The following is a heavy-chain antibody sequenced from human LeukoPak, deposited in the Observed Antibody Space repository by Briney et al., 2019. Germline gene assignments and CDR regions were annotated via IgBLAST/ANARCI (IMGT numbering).Heavy chain of an antibody. J-gene: IGHJ5*02. D-gene: IGHD3-10*01. CDR3: ARGVSGLLWFGELGNWFDP. CDR1: GFTFSSYA. Sequence: TGGSLRLSCAASGFTFSSYAMHWVSQAPGKGLKWVAAISYDGSNKYYADSVKGRFTISRDNSKNTLYLQMNSLRAEDTAVYYCARGVSGLLWFGELGNWFDPWGQGTLVTVSS. CDR2: ISYDGSNK. V-gene: IGHV3-30-3*01.